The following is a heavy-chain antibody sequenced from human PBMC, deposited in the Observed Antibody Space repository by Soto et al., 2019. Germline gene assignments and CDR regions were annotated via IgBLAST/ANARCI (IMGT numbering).Heavy chain of an antibody. V-gene: IGHV3-23*01. J-gene: IGHJ4*02. Sequence: GGSLRLSCAASGFTFSSYAMSWVRQAPGKGLEWVSAISGSGGSTYYADSVKGRFTISRDNSKNTLYLQMNSLRAEDKAVYYCAGYYDILTGYYEIFDYWGQGTLVTVSS. CDR2: ISGSGGST. CDR3: AGYYDILTGYYEIFDY. D-gene: IGHD3-9*01. CDR1: GFTFSSYA.